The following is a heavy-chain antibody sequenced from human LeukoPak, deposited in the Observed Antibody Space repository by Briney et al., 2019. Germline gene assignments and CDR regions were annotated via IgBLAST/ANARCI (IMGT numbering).Heavy chain of an antibody. CDR2: IYHSGST. Sequence: SETLSLTCTASGGSISSGGYYWSWIRQPPGKGLEWIGYIYHSGSTYYNPSLKSRVTISVDRSKNQFSLKLSSVTAADTAVYYCARSLSIAATPIGIYMDVWGKGTTVTVSS. V-gene: IGHV4-30-2*01. D-gene: IGHD6-6*01. CDR1: GGSISSGGYY. CDR3: ARSLSIAATPIGIYMDV. J-gene: IGHJ6*03.